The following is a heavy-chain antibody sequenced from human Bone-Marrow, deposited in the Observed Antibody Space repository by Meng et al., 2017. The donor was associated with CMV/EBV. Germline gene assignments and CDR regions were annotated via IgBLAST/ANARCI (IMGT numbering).Heavy chain of an antibody. J-gene: IGHJ4*02. V-gene: IGHV3-21*01. CDR2: ISSSSSYI. CDR1: GFTFSSYS. CDR3: ARGWVLGYPQRYKEYYFDY. Sequence: GGSLRLSCAASGFTFSSYSMNWVRQAPGKGLEWVSSISSSSSYIYYADSVKGRFTISRDNAKNSLYLQMNSLRAEDTAVYYCARGWVLGYPQRYKEYYFDYWGQGTLVTVSS. D-gene: IGHD3-9*01.